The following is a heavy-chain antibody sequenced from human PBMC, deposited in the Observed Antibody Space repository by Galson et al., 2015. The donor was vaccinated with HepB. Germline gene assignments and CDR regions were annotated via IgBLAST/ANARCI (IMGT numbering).Heavy chain of an antibody. Sequence: SVKVSCKVSGYTLTELSMHWVRQAPGKGLEWMGGFDPEDGETIYAQKFQGRVTMSEDTSTDTAYMELSSLRSEDTAVYYCATAGFPHYYYMDVWGKGTTVTVSS. V-gene: IGHV1-24*01. CDR1: GYTLTELS. CDR2: FDPEDGET. CDR3: ATAGFPHYYYMDV. J-gene: IGHJ6*03.